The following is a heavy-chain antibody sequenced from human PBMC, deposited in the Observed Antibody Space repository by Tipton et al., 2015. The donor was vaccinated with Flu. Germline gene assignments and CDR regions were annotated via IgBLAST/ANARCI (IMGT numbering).Heavy chain of an antibody. CDR2: VHQTGTT. J-gene: IGHJ4*02. Sequence: TLSLTCSVSGDSIGSRYFWGWIRRPPGKGLEWIGNVHQTGTTYYNPSLRSRLTISVDTSKNQFSLRLSSVTAADTAVYYCARHTGDSVRGVIDYWGQGTLVTVSS. CDR1: GDSIGSRYF. V-gene: IGHV4-38-2*01. D-gene: IGHD3-10*02. CDR3: ARHTGDSVRGVIDY.